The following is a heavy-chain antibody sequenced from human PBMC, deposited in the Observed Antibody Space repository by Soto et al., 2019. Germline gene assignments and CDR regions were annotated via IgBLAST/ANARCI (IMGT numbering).Heavy chain of an antibody. CDR3: AKEPVGPDWYFDL. J-gene: IGHJ2*01. CDR2: ISGSGIST. CDR1: GFTFRSYA. V-gene: IGHV3-23*01. Sequence: DVQLLESGGGLVQPGGSLRLSCAASGFTFRSYAMSWVRQAPGKGLEWVSGISGSGISTHYADSVKGRFTVSRDNSKNTLYLQMNSLRAEDPAVYNCAKEPVGPDWYFDLWSRGTLVTVSS.